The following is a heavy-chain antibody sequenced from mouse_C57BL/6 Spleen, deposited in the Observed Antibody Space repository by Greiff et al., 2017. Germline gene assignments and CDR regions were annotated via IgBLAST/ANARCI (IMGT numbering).Heavy chain of an antibody. Sequence: QVQLQQSGAELVRPGTSVKVSCKASGYAFTNYLIEWVKQRPGQGLEWIGLLNPGSGGTNYNEKFKGKSTLTADKSSSTAYMQRSSLTSEYSAVDFCARSASSYWYFDVWGTGTTVTVSS. CDR2: LNPGSGGT. V-gene: IGHV1-54*01. CDR3: ARSASSYWYFDV. J-gene: IGHJ1*03. D-gene: IGHD1-1*01. CDR1: GYAFTNYL.